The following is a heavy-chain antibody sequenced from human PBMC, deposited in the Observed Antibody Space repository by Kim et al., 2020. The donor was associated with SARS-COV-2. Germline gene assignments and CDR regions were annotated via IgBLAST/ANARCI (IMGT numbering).Heavy chain of an antibody. V-gene: IGHV1-18*01. CDR1: GYTFTSYG. CDR2: ISAYNGNT. CDR3: ARASQWELLPVTSVHYMDV. D-gene: IGHD1-26*01. J-gene: IGHJ6*03. Sequence: ASVKVSCKASGYTFTSYGISWVRQAPGQGLEWMGWISAYNGNTNYAQKLQGRVTMTTDTSTSTAYMELRSLRSDDTAVYYCARASQWELLPVTSVHYMDVWGKGTTVTVSS.